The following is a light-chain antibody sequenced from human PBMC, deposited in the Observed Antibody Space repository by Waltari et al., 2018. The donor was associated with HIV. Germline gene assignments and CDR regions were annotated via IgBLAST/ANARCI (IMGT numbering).Light chain of an antibody. Sequence: DILMTQSPSILSASVGDRVIITCRASQSISSWLAGYQPKPGTAPKLLFDKASVLEGGVAARVSDSGSGTEYTLNITNRQPDDFATYYCQHYSSSPYTFGQGTNLEIK. V-gene: IGKV1-5*03. CDR3: QHYSSSPYT. CDR2: KAS. J-gene: IGKJ2*01. CDR1: QSISSW.